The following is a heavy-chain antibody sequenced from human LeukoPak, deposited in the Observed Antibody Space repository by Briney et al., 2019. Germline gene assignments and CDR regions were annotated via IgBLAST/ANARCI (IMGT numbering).Heavy chain of an antibody. Sequence: GGSLRLSCAASEFTFTNFWMSWVRQAPGKGLEWVANTNRDGSEKYYVDSVKGRVTISRDNAMNFLYLQLNSLRVDDTAVYYCARDRPYYFDYWGQGTLVTVSS. V-gene: IGHV3-7*01. CDR1: EFTFTNFW. J-gene: IGHJ4*02. CDR3: ARDRPYYFDY. CDR2: TNRDGSEK.